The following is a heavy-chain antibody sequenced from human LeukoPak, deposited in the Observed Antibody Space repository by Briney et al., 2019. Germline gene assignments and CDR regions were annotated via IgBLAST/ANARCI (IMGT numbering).Heavy chain of an antibody. V-gene: IGHV3-74*01. CDR1: GFTFSNYW. D-gene: IGHD6-19*01. CDR2: INGDGSST. Sequence: GGSLRLSCAASGFTFSNYWMHWVRQAPGKGLVWVSRINGDGSSTTYADSVKGRFTISRDNAKNTLYLQMNSLRAADTAVYYCARDVQAGPGYWGQGSLVTVSS. CDR3: ARDVQAGPGY. J-gene: IGHJ4*02.